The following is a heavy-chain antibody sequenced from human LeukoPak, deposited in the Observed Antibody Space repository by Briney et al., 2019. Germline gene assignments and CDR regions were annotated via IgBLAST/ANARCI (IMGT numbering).Heavy chain of an antibody. CDR3: ARDAPLGGKLSCFDY. J-gene: IGHJ4*02. D-gene: IGHD2-8*02. CDR1: GGTFSSYA. V-gene: IGHV1-69*06. Sequence: GASVKVSCKASGGTFSSYAISWVRQAPGQGLEWMGGIIPIFGTTNYAQKFQDRVTITADKSTSTAYMELSSLRSEDTAVYYCARDAPLGGKLSCFDYWGQGTLVTVSS. CDR2: IIPIFGTT.